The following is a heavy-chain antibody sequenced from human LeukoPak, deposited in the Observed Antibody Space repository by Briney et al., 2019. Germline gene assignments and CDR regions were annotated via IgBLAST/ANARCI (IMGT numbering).Heavy chain of an antibody. D-gene: IGHD6-13*01. CDR3: ARPLGYSSNWYGGY. CDR2: IYPGDSDT. Sequence: GESLKISCKGSGYSFTSYWIGRVRQMPGKGLEWMGIIYPGDSDTTYSPSFQGQVTISADTSISTAYLQWSSLKASDTAMYFCARPLGYSSNWYGGYWGQGTLVTVSS. J-gene: IGHJ4*02. V-gene: IGHV5-51*01. CDR1: GYSFTSYW.